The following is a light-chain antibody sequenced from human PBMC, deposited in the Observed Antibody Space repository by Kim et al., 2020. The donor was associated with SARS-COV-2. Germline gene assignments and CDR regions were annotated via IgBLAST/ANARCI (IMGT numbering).Light chain of an antibody. V-gene: IGLV1-44*01. CDR3: ATWDDSLDVWM. CDR1: SSNIGSNT. J-gene: IGLJ3*02. CDR2: TDD. Sequence: RVTISCSGSSSNIGSNTVNWYQQFPGTAPQLLIDTDDRRPSGVSDRVSCSKSGTSASLAISALRSEDEAAYYCATWDDSLDVWMFGGGTQLTVL.